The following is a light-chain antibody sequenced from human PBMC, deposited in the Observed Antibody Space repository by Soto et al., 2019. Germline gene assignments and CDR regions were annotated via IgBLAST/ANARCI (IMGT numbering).Light chain of an antibody. V-gene: IGKV3-15*01. J-gene: IGKJ4*01. CDR1: QSISTS. CDR3: RQYNNWPPLT. CDR2: DVS. Sequence: EIVMTQSPATLSVSPGERATLSCRASQSISTSLAWYQQKPGQAPRLLIYDVSTRATGVPGRFSGGGSGTEFTLTISGLQSEDFAFYYCRQYNNWPPLTFGGGTKLEIK.